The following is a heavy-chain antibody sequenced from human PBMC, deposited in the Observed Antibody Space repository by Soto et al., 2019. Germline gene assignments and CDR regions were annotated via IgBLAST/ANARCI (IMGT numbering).Heavy chain of an antibody. Sequence: SETLSLACTVSGGSISSYYWGWIRQPPGKGLGWIGYVYYSGSTNYNPSLKSRVTISVDTSKNQFSLKLSSVTAADTAVYYCAGRNRGPTLTTVTTNQLDPWGQGT. CDR1: GGSISSYY. D-gene: IGHD4-17*01. J-gene: IGHJ5*02. V-gene: IGHV4-59*01. CDR3: AGRNRGPTLTTVTTNQLDP. CDR2: VYYSGST.